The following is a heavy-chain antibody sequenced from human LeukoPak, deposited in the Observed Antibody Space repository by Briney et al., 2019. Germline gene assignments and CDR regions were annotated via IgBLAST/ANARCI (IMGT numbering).Heavy chain of an antibody. J-gene: IGHJ4*02. V-gene: IGHV1-69*04. CDR3: ARVRYYDSSGYYKDY. CDR2: IIPILGIA. D-gene: IGHD3-22*01. Sequence: SVKVSCKASGGTFSSYAISWVRQAPGQGLEWMGRIIPILGIANYAQKFQGRVTITADKSTSTAYMELSSLRSEDTAVYYCARVRYYDSSGYYKDYWGQGTRVTVSS. CDR1: GGTFSSYA.